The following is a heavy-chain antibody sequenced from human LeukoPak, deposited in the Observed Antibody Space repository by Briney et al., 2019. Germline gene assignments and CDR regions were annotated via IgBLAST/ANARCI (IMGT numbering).Heavy chain of an antibody. Sequence: SGGSLRLSCAASGFTFSSYAMSWVRQAPGKGLEWVSAISGSGGSTYYADSVKGRFTISRDNSKNTLYLQMNSLRAEDTAVYYCAKDRRGYCSSTSCPGGDYWGQGTLVTVSS. CDR3: AKDRRGYCSSTSCPGGDY. CDR2: ISGSGGST. J-gene: IGHJ4*02. V-gene: IGHV3-23*01. CDR1: GFTFSSYA. D-gene: IGHD2-2*01.